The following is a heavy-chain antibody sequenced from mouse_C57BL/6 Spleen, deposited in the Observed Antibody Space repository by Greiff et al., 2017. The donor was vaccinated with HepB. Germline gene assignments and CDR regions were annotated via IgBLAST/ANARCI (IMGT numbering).Heavy chain of an antibody. CDR3: ASLYYGSSYDWFAY. Sequence: EVQRVESGGDLVKPGGSLKLSCAASGFTFSSYGMSWVRQTPDKRLEWVATISSGGSYTYYPDSVKGRFTISRDNAKNTLYLQMSSLKSEDTAMYYCASLYYGSSYDWFAYWGQGTLVTVSA. V-gene: IGHV5-6*01. J-gene: IGHJ3*01. D-gene: IGHD1-1*01. CDR1: GFTFSSYG. CDR2: ISSGGSYT.